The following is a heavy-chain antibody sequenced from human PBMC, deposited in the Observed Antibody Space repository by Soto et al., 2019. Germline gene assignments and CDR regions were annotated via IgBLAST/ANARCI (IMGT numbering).Heavy chain of an antibody. J-gene: IGHJ4*02. CDR1: GGSISSINW. D-gene: IGHD1-26*01. V-gene: IGHV4-4*02. CDR2: IYHSGST. Sequence: PSETLSLTCAVSGGSISSINWWSWVHQPPRKGLGWIGEIYHSGSTNYNPSLKSRVTISVDKSKNQFSLKLSSVTAADTAVYYCARMGEIVGASTGYYFDYWGQGTLVTVSS. CDR3: ARMGEIVGASTGYYFDY.